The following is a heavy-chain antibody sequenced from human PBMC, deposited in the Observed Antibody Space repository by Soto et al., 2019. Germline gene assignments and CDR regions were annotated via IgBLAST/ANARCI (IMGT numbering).Heavy chain of an antibody. CDR3: ASRPSNCFDY. CDR2: IYYSGST. Sequence: SETLSLTCTVSGGSISSSSYYWGWIRQPPGKGLEWIGSIYYSGSTYYNPSLKSRVTISVDTSKNQFSLKLSSVTAADTAVYYCASRPSNCFDYWGQGTLVTVSS. J-gene: IGHJ4*02. CDR1: GGSISSSSYY. V-gene: IGHV4-39*07.